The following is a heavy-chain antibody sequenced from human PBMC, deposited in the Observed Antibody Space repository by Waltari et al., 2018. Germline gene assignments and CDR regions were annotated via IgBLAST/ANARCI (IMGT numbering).Heavy chain of an antibody. Sequence: QVQLQQWGAGLLKPSETLSLTCAVYGGSFSGYYWSWIRQHPGKGLEWIGEINHSGSTNANPCSRSGGTRSVDTTKNQFSLTLGSVPAGDTAVDYCARAGVIFGGVRGIDVWGKGTTVTVSS. CDR1: GGSFSGYY. CDR2: INHSGST. V-gene: IGHV4-34*01. CDR3: ARAGVIFGGVRGIDV. D-gene: IGHD3-3*01. J-gene: IGHJ6*03.